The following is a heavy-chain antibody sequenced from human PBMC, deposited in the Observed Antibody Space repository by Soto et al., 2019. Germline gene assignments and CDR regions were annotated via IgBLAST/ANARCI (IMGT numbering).Heavy chain of an antibody. Sequence: QVQLQESGPGLVKPSETLSLTCTVSGGSVSSGSYYWSWIRQPPGRGLEWIGYIYYSGSTYYNPSLKSRVTISVDTAKNQFSLKLSSVTAADTAVYYCAREEREVVVRWFDPWGQGTLVTVSS. CDR2: IYYSGST. CDR3: AREEREVVVRWFDP. D-gene: IGHD3-22*01. V-gene: IGHV4-61*01. CDR1: GGSVSSGSYY. J-gene: IGHJ5*02.